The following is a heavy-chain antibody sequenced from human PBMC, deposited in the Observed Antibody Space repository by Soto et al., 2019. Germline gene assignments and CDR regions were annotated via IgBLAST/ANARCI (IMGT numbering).Heavy chain of an antibody. Sequence: GGSLRLSCAASGFTFSSYGMHWVRQAPGKGLEWVAVIWYDGSNKYYADSVKGRFTISRDNSKNTLYLQMNSLRAEDTAVYYCARDRLEWELSYGMDVWGQGTTVTVSS. CDR1: GFTFSSYG. V-gene: IGHV3-33*01. J-gene: IGHJ6*02. CDR2: IWYDGSNK. CDR3: ARDRLEWELSYGMDV. D-gene: IGHD1-26*01.